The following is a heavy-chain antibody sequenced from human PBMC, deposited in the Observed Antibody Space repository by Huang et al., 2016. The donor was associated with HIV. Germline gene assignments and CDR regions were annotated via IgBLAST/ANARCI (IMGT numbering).Heavy chain of an antibody. CDR3: ASASIAARRWFDP. CDR1: GGSMSSYY. D-gene: IGHD6-6*01. J-gene: IGHJ5*02. CDR2: IYYSGST. V-gene: IGHV4-59*01. Sequence: QVQLQESGPGLVKPSETLSLTCTVSGGSMSSYYWSWIRQPPGKGLEWIGYIYYSGSTNYNPPLKSRVTISVDTSKNQCSLRLSSVTAADTAVYYCASASIAARRWFDPWGQGSLVTVSS.